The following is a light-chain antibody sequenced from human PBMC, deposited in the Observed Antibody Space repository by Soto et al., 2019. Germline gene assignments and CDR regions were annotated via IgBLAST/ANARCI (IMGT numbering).Light chain of an antibody. Sequence: EVVMPQSPATLSVSPGERATLSCMASQSVSNKLSWYQQKPGQAPRLLIYQTSIRAAGIPARFSGTGSETDFTLTISSLEPEDFAVYYCQQRSNWPITFGQGTRLEIK. V-gene: IGKV3-11*01. CDR1: QSVSNK. CDR3: QQRSNWPIT. CDR2: QTS. J-gene: IGKJ5*01.